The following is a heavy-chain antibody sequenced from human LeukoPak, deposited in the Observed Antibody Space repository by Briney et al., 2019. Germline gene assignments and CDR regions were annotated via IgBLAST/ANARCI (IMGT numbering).Heavy chain of an antibody. J-gene: IGHJ6*03. V-gene: IGHV4-59*10. CDR1: GGSISSYY. D-gene: IGHD2-2*01. CDR3: ARATSSGRYYYYYMDV. Sequence: PSETLSLTCTVYGGSISSYYWSCIRQPAGKGLECIGRIYTIGRTNSNPSLKSRATTSVATSKTQFFLKLSSVAAADTAVYYCARATSSGRYYYYYMDVWGKGTTVTVSS. CDR2: IYTIGRT.